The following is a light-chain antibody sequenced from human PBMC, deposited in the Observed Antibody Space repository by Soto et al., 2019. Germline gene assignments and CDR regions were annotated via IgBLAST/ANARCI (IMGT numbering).Light chain of an antibody. V-gene: IGKV1-5*01. CDR2: DAS. J-gene: IGKJ1*01. CDR1: QSISNY. CDR3: QHYNSYPWT. Sequence: DIQMTQSQSSLSASVGDRVTITCRASQSISNYLNWYQHKAGKAPKLLIFDASSLESGVPSRFSGSGSGTEFTLTISSLRPDDFATYYCQHYNSYPWTFGQGTKVDIK.